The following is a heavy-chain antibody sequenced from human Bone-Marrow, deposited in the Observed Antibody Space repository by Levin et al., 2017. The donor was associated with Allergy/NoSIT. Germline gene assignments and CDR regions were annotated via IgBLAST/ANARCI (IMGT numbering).Heavy chain of an antibody. Sequence: GESLKISCAASGFTFSEYAMHWVRQAPGKGLEWVAVISYDGSNKYYGDSAQGRFTISRDNSKNSVYLQMNSLRSEDTAVYYCAREEDTWDNVEDYWGQGTLVTVSS. D-gene: IGHD1/OR15-1a*01. V-gene: IGHV3-30*03. CDR2: ISYDGSNK. CDR3: AREEDTWDNVEDY. J-gene: IGHJ4*02. CDR1: GFTFSEYA.